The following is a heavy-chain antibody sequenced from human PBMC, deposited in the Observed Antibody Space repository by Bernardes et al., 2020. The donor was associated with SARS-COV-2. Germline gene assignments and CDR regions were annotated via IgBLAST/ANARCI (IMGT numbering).Heavy chain of an antibody. J-gene: IGHJ4*02. CDR2: ISYDGSLK. CDR3: ATSGGGNYEAFFDY. CDR1: GFPPNNYA. V-gene: IGHV3-30-3*01. Sequence: GSLRLSCAVSGFPPNNYALHWVRQAPGKGLEWVAVISYDGSLKFYADSLKGRFTIARDNFENTLYLQMNSLRAEDTAVYYCATSGGGNYEAFFDYWGQGALVTVSS. D-gene: IGHD3-16*01.